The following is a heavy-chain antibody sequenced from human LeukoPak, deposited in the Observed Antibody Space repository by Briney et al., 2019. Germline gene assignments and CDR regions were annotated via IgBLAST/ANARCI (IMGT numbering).Heavy chain of an antibody. J-gene: IGHJ4*02. CDR2: ISSSSSYI. D-gene: IGHD6-19*01. V-gene: IGHV3-21*01. CDR3: ARYDSSGWYKGIDY. Sequence: SISSSSSYIYYADSVKGRFTISRDNAKNSLYLQMNSLRAEDTAVYYCARYDSSGWYKGIDYWGQGTLVTVSS.